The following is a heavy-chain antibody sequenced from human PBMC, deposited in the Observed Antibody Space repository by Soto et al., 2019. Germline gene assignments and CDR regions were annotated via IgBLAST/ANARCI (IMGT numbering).Heavy chain of an antibody. Sequence: QVQLVQSGAEVKKPGSSVKVSCKASGGTFSSYAISWVRQAPGQGLEWMGGIIPIFGTANYAQKFQGRVTIPADESTSTAYMELSSLRSEDTAVYYCATEGAGYCSSTSCYAGSGWFDPWGQGTLVTVSS. CDR2: IIPIFGTA. D-gene: IGHD2-2*01. V-gene: IGHV1-69*01. CDR3: ATEGAGYCSSTSCYAGSGWFDP. CDR1: GGTFSSYA. J-gene: IGHJ5*02.